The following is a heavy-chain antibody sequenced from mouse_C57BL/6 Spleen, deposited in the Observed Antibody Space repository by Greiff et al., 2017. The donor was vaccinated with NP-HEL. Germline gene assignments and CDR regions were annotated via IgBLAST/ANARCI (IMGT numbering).Heavy chain of an antibody. V-gene: IGHV5-9*01. CDR3: ARQDTFDY. J-gene: IGHJ2*01. Sequence: EVKLVESGGGLVKPGGSLKLSCAASGFTFRSYTMSWVRQTPEKRLEWVATISGGGGNTYYPDSVKGRFTISRDNAKNTLYLQMSSLRSEDTALYYCARQDTFDYWGQGTTLTVSS. CDR2: ISGGGGNT. CDR1: GFTFRSYT.